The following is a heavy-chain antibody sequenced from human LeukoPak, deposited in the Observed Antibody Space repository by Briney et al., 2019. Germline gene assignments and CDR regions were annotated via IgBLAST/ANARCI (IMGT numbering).Heavy chain of an antibody. V-gene: IGHV3-74*01. Sequence: PEGSLRLSCEASGFTFSRYWMHWVRQAPGKGLVWVSRIKSDGKTNYADSVKGRFTISRDNAKNTVSLQMDSLRAEDTGVYYCARAPSEVGGYYPEYFRHWGQGTLVTVSS. D-gene: IGHD3-22*01. CDR3: ARAPSEVGGYYPEYFRH. CDR2: IKSDGKT. J-gene: IGHJ1*01. CDR1: GFTFSRYW.